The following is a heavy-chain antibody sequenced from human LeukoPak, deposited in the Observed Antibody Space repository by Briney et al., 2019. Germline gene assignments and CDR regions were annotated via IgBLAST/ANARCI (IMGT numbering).Heavy chain of an antibody. V-gene: IGHV3-9*01. CDR2: INWNSGSV. CDR1: GFNFGGFA. CDR3: AKGTGGYYGPFDS. D-gene: IGHD3-22*01. J-gene: IGHJ4*02. Sequence: GGSLRLSCAASGFNFGGFALFWVRQAPGQGLEYVSGINWNSGSVDYADSVKGRFTTSRDNAKNSLYLQMNSLRVEDTALYYCAKGTGGYYGPFDSWGQGTLVTVSS.